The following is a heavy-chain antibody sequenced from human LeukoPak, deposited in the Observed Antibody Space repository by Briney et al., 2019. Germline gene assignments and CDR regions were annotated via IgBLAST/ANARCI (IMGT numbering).Heavy chain of an antibody. CDR2: ISGSGGST. V-gene: IGHV3-23*01. D-gene: IGHD3-10*01. CDR3: AKDPRGLLLWFGELLPLPYFDY. J-gene: IGHJ4*02. CDR1: GFTFSSYA. Sequence: GGSLRLSCAASGFTFSSYAMSWVRQAPGKGLEWVSAISGSGGSTYYADSVKGRFTISRDNSKNTLYLQMNSLRVEDTAVYYCAKDPRGLLLWFGELLPLPYFDYWGQGTLVTVSS.